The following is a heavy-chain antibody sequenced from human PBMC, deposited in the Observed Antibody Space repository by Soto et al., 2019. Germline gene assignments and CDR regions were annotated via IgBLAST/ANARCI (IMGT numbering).Heavy chain of an antibody. J-gene: IGHJ4*02. CDR3: ALRSMAVVPEY. CDR2: LYYGRSA. V-gene: IGHV4-59*01. D-gene: IGHD3-22*01. CDR1: GDSISSYY. Sequence: QVQLQESGPGLVKPSETLSLTCAVSGDSISSYYCMWIRQPPGKGLESIGYLYYGRSANYNPSLKCRVTLSVDTSTYQCSLTLSSLNAADTAVYYCALRSMAVVPEYWGQGTLVTVSS.